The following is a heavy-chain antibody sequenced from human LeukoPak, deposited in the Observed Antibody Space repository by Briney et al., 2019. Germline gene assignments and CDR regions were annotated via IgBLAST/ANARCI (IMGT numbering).Heavy chain of an antibody. CDR1: GYTFTSYG. CDR3: AASDGYIHRHPNYYLDY. CDR2: ISAYNGNT. J-gene: IGHJ4*02. Sequence: ASVKVSCKASGYTFTSYGISWVRQAPGQGLEWMGWISAYNGNTNYAQKLQGRVTMTTDTSTSTAYMEVRSLRSDDTAVYYCAASDGYIHRHPNYYLDYWGQGTLVTVSS. V-gene: IGHV1-18*01. D-gene: IGHD5-24*01.